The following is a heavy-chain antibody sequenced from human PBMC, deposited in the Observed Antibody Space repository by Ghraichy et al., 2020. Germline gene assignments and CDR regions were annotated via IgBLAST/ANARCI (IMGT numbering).Heavy chain of an antibody. J-gene: IGHJ6*02. V-gene: IGHV3-23*01. D-gene: IGHD1-26*01. CDR3: AIFPQSSSGSYPGMDV. CDR2: ITNNGGST. CDR1: GFTFRGYA. Sequence: GGSLRLSCAASGFTFRGYAMNWVRQAPGKGLEWVSTITNNGGSTYYADSVKGRFTISRANSKNTLYLQMNSLRAEDTAVYYCAIFPQSSSGSYPGMDVWGQGTTVTVSS.